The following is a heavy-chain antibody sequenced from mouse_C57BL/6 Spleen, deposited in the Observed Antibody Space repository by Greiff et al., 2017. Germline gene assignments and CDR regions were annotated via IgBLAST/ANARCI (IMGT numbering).Heavy chain of an antibody. CDR2: IRWKSDNYAT. D-gene: IGHD3-3*01. Sequence: EVKVEESGGGLVQPGGSMKLSCVASGFTFSNYWMNWVRQSPEKGLEWVAQIRWKSDNYATHSAESVKGRFTISRDDSKSSVYLQMNNLRAEDTGIYYGTGRGDEDFDYWGQGTTLTVSS. CDR1: GFTFSNYW. V-gene: IGHV6-3*01. J-gene: IGHJ2*01. CDR3: TGRGDEDFDY.